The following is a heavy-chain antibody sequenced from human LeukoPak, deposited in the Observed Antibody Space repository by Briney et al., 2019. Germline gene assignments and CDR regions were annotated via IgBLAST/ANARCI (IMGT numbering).Heavy chain of an antibody. V-gene: IGHV4-59*08. J-gene: IGHJ6*02. CDR3: ARHSPRYYYYGMDV. CDR1: GGSVRSYY. Sequence: PSETLSLTCTVSGGSVRSYYWSWIRQPPGKGLEWIGYIYYSGSTNYNPSLKSRVTISVDTSKNQFSLKLTSVTAADTAVYYCARHSPRYYYYGMDVWGQGTTVTVSS. CDR2: IYYSGST.